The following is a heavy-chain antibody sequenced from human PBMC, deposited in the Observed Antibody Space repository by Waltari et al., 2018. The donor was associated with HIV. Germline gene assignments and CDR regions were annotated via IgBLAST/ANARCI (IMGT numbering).Heavy chain of an antibody. J-gene: IGHJ4*02. D-gene: IGHD5-18*01. CDR1: GGSISSYY. Sequence: QVQLQESGPGLVKPSETLSLTCTVSGGSISSYYWSWIRQPPGKGLEWIGYIYYSGSTNYNPSLKSRVTISVDTSKNQFSLKLSSVTAADTAVYYCARRTSRGLWLDYWGQGTLVTVSS. CDR2: IYYSGST. CDR3: ARRTSRGLWLDY. V-gene: IGHV4-59*01.